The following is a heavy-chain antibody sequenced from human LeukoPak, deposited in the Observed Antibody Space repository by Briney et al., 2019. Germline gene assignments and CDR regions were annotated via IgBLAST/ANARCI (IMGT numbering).Heavy chain of an antibody. CDR1: GYTFNSNY. D-gene: IGHD4-17*01. Sequence: ASVKVSCKASGYTFNSNYMHWVRQAPGQGLEWMGIINPSGGSTSYAQKFQGRVTMTRDMSTSTVYMELSSLRSEDTAVYYCARDAVTTYETWFDYWGQGTLVTVSS. CDR3: ARDAVTTYETWFDY. CDR2: INPSGGST. V-gene: IGHV1-46*02. J-gene: IGHJ4*02.